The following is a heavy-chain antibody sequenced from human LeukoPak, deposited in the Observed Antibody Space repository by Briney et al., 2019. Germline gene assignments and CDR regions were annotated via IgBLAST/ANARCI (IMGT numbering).Heavy chain of an antibody. CDR3: ARDLLSGVAARPYYYYYYMDV. CDR2: ISAYNGNT. Sequence: ASVKVSCKASGYTFTSYGISWVRQAPGQGLEWMGWISAYNGNTNYAQKLQGRVTMTTDTSTSTAYMELRSLRSDDTAVYYCARDLLSGVAARPYYYYYYMDVWGKGTTVTVSS. CDR1: GYTFTSYG. D-gene: IGHD6-6*01. J-gene: IGHJ6*03. V-gene: IGHV1-18*01.